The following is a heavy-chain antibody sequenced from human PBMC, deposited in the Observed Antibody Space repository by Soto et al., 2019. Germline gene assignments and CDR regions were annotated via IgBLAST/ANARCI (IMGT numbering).Heavy chain of an antibody. V-gene: IGHV3-15*02. J-gene: IGHJ4*02. D-gene: IGHD1-7*01. CDR2: IKSKTVGGTT. Sequence: EVQLLELGEAWVKLGGSFRLSWEASGSPLINAGRSWVARVPGRGLEWVGGIKSKTVGGTTDYAAPVKGRFTISRDDSKNTLYLQMNSLKTEDTAVYYCTRTFGYYFDYWGQGTLVTVSS. CDR1: GSPLINAG. CDR3: TRTFGYYFDY.